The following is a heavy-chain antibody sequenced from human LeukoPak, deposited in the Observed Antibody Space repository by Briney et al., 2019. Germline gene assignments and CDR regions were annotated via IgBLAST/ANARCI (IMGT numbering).Heavy chain of an antibody. CDR1: GGSISSYY. Sequence: ASETLSLTCTVSGGSISSYYWSWIRQPPGKGLEWSGYIYYSGSTNYNPSLKSRVTISVDTSKNQFSLKLSSVTAADTAVYYCARRPAAFDPWGQGTLVTVSS. D-gene: IGHD6-25*01. V-gene: IGHV4-59*12. CDR2: IYYSGST. CDR3: ARRPAAFDP. J-gene: IGHJ5*02.